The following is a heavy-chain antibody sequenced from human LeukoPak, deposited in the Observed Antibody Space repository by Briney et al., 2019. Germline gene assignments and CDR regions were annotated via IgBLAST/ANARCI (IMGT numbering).Heavy chain of an antibody. V-gene: IGHV3-23*01. CDR3: AKEATVVTHFDY. Sequence: GGSLRLSCVASGFTFSSYAMIWVRQAPGKGLEWVSTISGSGGTTDYADSVKGRFTISRDNSKNTLYLQMNSLRGEDTAVYYCAKEATVVTHFDYWGQGTLVTVSS. J-gene: IGHJ4*02. CDR1: GFTFSSYA. D-gene: IGHD4-23*01. CDR2: ISGSGGTT.